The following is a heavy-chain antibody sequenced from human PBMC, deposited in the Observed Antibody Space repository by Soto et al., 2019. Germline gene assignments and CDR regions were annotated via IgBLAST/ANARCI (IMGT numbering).Heavy chain of an antibody. D-gene: IGHD1-20*01. CDR2: MSYSGSS. J-gene: IGHJ5*02. Sequence: WETLSLTCTVSGGSLSTYYWSWIRQPPGKGLEWIVYMSYSGSSNYNPSLKSRVTMSVDTSKNQVSLKLSSVTAADTAVYYCAKTRITSTAATFDPWGQGTLVTVSS. CDR3: AKTRITSTAATFDP. V-gene: IGHV4-59*01. CDR1: GGSLSTYY.